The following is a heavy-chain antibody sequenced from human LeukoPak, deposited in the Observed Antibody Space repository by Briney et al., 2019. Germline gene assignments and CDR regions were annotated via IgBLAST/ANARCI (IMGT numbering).Heavy chain of an antibody. Sequence: SETLSLTCTVSGGSISSGGYYWSWIRQHPGKGLEWIGYIYYSGSTYYNPSLKSRVIISVDTSKNQFSLKLSSVTAADTAVYYCARRTSVLGMDVWGQGTTVTVSS. CDR2: IYYSGST. CDR1: GGSISSGGYY. V-gene: IGHV4-31*03. CDR3: ARRTSVLGMDV. D-gene: IGHD2-2*01. J-gene: IGHJ6*02.